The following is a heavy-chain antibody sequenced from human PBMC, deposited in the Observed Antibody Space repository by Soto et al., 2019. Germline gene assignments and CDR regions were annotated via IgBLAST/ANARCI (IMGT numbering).Heavy chain of an antibody. V-gene: IGHV3-9*01. J-gene: IGHJ4*01. CDR1: GFSFDDYA. Sequence: LRLSCAASGFSFDDYAMHWVRQAPGKGLEWVSGITWNSGDIGYTDSVKGRFTISRDNAKNSLYLQMNSLRAEDTALYYCVKDISRAGLQYFDFWGHGNPVTFSS. CDR2: ITWNSGDI. CDR3: VKDISRAGLQYFDF.